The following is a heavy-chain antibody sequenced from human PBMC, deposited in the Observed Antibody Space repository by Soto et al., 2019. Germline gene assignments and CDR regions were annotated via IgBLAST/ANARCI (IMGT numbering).Heavy chain of an antibody. D-gene: IGHD3-10*01. V-gene: IGHV4-4*03. CDR1: GGSISSSSW. Sequence: QVQLQESVPGLVKPPGTLSLTCAVSGGSISSSSWWSWVRLPPGKGLEWIGEIYHSGTTNYYPSLKSRVTISVDKSKNQFSLKLSSVTAADAAVYYCARRGDGSGSLDYWGQGTLVTVSS. CDR2: IYHSGTT. J-gene: IGHJ4*02. CDR3: ARRGDGSGSLDY.